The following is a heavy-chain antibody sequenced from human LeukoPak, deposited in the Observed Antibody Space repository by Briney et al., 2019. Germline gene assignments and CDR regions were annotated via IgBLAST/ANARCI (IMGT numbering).Heavy chain of an antibody. CDR1: GFTFSSYG. CDR2: ISYDGSNK. Sequence: GGSLRLSCAASGFTFSSYGMHWVRQAPGKGLEWVAVISYDGSNKYYADSVKGRFTISRDNSKNTLYLQMNSLRAEDTAVYYCARDSDGGTYYFDYWGQGTLVTVSS. V-gene: IGHV3-30*19. CDR3: ARDSDGGTYYFDY. J-gene: IGHJ4*02. D-gene: IGHD4-23*01.